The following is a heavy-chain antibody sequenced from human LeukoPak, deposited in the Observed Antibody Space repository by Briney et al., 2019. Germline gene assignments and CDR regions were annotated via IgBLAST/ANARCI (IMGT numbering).Heavy chain of an antibody. CDR2: IYYSGST. J-gene: IGHJ3*02. CDR3: ARRIAEAGSSAFDI. V-gene: IGHV4-59*08. Sequence: SETLSLTCTVSGGSISSYYWSWIRQPPGKGLEWIGYIYYSGSTNYNPSLKSRVTISVDTSKNQFSLKLSSVTAADTAVYYCARRIAEAGSSAFDIWGQGTVVTVSS. CDR1: GGSISSYY. D-gene: IGHD6-19*01.